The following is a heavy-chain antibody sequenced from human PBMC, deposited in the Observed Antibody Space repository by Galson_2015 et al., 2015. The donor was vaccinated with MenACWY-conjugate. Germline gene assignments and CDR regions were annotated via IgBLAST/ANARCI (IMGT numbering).Heavy chain of an antibody. J-gene: IGHJ4*02. Sequence: TVSGGSASSSGYYWTWIRQPPGKGLEWIGLIYDSGTTKYNPSLEGRVTISLDTSKNQVSLKLSSVTAADTAVYYCAREFSYWGQGTLVTVSS. CDR1: GGSASSSGYY. CDR3: AREFSY. V-gene: IGHV4-61*08. D-gene: IGHD2/OR15-2a*01. CDR2: IYDSGTT.